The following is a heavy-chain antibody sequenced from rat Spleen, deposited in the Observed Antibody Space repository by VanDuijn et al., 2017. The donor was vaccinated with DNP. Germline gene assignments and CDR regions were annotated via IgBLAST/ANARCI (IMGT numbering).Heavy chain of an antibody. CDR1: GFTFSNYD. CDR3: ARHQATEADY. V-gene: IGHV5-25*01. J-gene: IGHJ2*01. CDR2: ISTSGGST. D-gene: IGHD1-11*01. Sequence: EVQLVESGGGLVQPGRSLKLSCAASGFTFSNYDMAWVRQAPTKGLEWVASISTSGGSTYYRDSVKGRFTVSRDNAKSTLYLQMDSLRSEDTATYYCARHQATEADYWGQGVMVTVSS.